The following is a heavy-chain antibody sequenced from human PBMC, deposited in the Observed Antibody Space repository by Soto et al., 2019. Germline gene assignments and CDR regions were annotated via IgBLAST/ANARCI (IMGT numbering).Heavy chain of an antibody. J-gene: IGHJ4*02. D-gene: IGHD6-19*01. Sequence: EVQLLESGGGLVQPGGSLRLSCAASGFTFGNYAMSWVRQAPGKGLEWISGISASGVSTYYADSVKGRLTISRDNSKNTLYLQTTSLGAEATALYSCVQDRSGTGCPFDYWGQGTLVTVSS. V-gene: IGHV3-23*01. CDR3: VQDRSGTGCPFDY. CDR1: GFTFGNYA. CDR2: ISASGVST.